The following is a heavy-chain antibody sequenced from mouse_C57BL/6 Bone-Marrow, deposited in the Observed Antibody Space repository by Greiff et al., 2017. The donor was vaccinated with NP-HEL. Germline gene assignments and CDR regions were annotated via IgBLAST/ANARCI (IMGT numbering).Heavy chain of an antibody. CDR2: INPSNGGT. Sequence: QVQLQQSGTELVKPGASVKLSCKASGYTFTSYWMHWVKQRPGQGLEWIRNINPSNGGTNYNEKFKSKATLTVDKSSSTAYMQLSSLTSEDSAVYYCARSVGLDYYGISSYWYFDVWGTGTTVTVSS. CDR3: ARSVGLDYYGISSYWYFDV. V-gene: IGHV1-53*01. J-gene: IGHJ1*03. D-gene: IGHD1-1*01. CDR1: GYTFTSYW.